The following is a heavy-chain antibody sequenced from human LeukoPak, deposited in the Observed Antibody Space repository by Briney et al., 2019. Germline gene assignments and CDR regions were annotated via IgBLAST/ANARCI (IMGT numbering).Heavy chain of an antibody. CDR1: GFTFSSYS. CDR3: AKSDTPWGSWYYFDS. D-gene: IGHD6-13*01. CDR2: ISSSSSTT. J-gene: IGHJ4*02. V-gene: IGHV3-48*01. Sequence: GGSLRLSCAASGFTFSSYSMNWVRQAPGKGLEWVSYISSSSSTTYYADSVKGRFTISRDNSKNTLYLQMNSLRVEDTAVYYCAKSDTPWGSWYYFDSWGQGTLVTVSS.